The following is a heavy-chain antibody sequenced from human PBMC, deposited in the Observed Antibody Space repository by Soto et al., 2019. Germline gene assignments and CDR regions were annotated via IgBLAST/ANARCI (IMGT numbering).Heavy chain of an antibody. CDR2: IDYGGTT. CDR1: GGSVSSSSSF. CDR3: ARHYPYAQPRTSSWFDP. V-gene: IGHV4-39*01. D-gene: IGHD2-2*01. Sequence: QLQLQESGPGLVKPSETLSLTCTVSGGSVSSSSSFWGWIRQPPGRGLEWIGSIDYGGTTYYNSSLKSRLTISVDTSKNQFSLRLSSVTAADTAVYYCARHYPYAQPRTSSWFDPWGQGSLVTVSS. J-gene: IGHJ5*02.